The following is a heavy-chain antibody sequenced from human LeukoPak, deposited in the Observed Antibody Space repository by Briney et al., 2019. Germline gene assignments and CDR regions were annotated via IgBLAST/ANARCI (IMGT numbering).Heavy chain of an antibody. J-gene: IGHJ4*02. CDR3: ATGTIYCSSCSDDY. Sequence: GASVKVSCKVSGYSLTELSMHWVRQAPGKGLEWMGGFDPEDGETPIFAQKFQGRVTMTEDISTDTAYMELSSLRSEDTAVYYCATGTIYCSSCSDDYWGQGTLVTVSS. CDR2: FDPEDGET. D-gene: IGHD2-2*01. V-gene: IGHV1-24*01. CDR1: GYSLTELS.